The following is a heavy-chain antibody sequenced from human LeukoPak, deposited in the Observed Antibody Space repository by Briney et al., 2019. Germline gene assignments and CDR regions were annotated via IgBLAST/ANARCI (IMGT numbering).Heavy chain of an antibody. J-gene: IGHJ4*02. CDR3: ARADYGDVFDY. Sequence: PGRSLRLSCAASGLTFSSYAMHWVRQAPGKGLEWVAVISYDGSNKYYADSVKGRFTISRDNSKNTLYLQMNSLRAEDTAVYYCARADYGDVFDYWGQGTLVTVSS. CDR2: ISYDGSNK. D-gene: IGHD4-17*01. CDR1: GLTFSSYA. V-gene: IGHV3-30-3*01.